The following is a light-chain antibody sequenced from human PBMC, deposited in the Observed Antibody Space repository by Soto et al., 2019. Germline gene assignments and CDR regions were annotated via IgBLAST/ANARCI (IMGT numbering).Light chain of an antibody. CDR1: RSVSSY. CDR2: GAS. CDR3: QQYGSSTGT. V-gene: IGKV3-20*01. J-gene: IGKJ1*01. Sequence: ILMKQSPATLSVSTRERATLSCSASRSVSSYLAWYQQKPGQAPRLLIYGASTRATGIPARFSGSGSGTDFTLTISRLEPEDFAVYYCQQYGSSTGTFGQGTKLDI.